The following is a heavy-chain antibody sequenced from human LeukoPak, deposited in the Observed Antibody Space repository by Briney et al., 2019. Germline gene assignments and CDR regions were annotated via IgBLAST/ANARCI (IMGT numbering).Heavy chain of an antibody. J-gene: IGHJ3*02. Sequence: PGGSLRLSCAASGFTFSSYAMTWVRQAPGKGLEWVSYISSSGSTIYYADSVKGRFTISRDNAKNSLYLQMNSLRAEDTAVYYCAREKGGIKQWLVRGAAFDIWGQGTMVTVSS. CDR2: ISSSGSTI. CDR1: GFTFSSYA. V-gene: IGHV3-48*04. CDR3: AREKGGIKQWLVRGAAFDI. D-gene: IGHD6-19*01.